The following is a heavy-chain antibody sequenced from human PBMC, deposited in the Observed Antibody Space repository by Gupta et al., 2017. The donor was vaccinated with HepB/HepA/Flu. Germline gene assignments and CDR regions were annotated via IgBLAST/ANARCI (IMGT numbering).Heavy chain of an antibody. CDR1: GLCFCDYG. CDR2: IWFDGSQR. Sequence: QVQLVVSGGGVVQPGRSLRISSSGAGLCFCDYGMHWFRRAPGKGLEWLAVIWFDGSQRYYADSVRGRFTISRDNSKSTLYLRMNSLRAEDTAVYYCASEYIKSSNTDYWGRGILVTVSS. J-gene: IGHJ4*02. V-gene: IGHV3-33*01. D-gene: IGHD6-6*01. CDR3: ASEYIKSSNTDY.